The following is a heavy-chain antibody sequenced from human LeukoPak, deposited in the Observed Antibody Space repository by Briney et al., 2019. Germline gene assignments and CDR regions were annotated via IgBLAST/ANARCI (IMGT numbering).Heavy chain of an antibody. Sequence: PSETLSLTCAVSGYSISSGFHWGWIRQPPGKGLEWIGSIYYSGSTSYNPALKSRVTISVDTSKNQFSLKLSSVTAADTAVYFCARRSNGYNVWGQGILVTVSS. CDR3: ARRSNGYNV. J-gene: IGHJ4*02. D-gene: IGHD5-24*01. V-gene: IGHV4-38-2*01. CDR2: IYYSGST. CDR1: GYSISSGFH.